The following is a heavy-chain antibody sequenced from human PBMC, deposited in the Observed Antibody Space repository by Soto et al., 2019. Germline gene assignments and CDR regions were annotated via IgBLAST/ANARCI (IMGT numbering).Heavy chain of an antibody. V-gene: IGHV4-39*01. CDR1: GGSMSTTGSY. CDR2: IYYSGDT. CDR3: ARHFMTTVTEYYFDS. Sequence: QLQLQESGPGLVRPSETLSLTCTVSGGSMSTTGSYWGWVRQPPGKGLEWIGSIYYSGDTFDSPSLSSRVTTSVDTSKKQFSLRLSSVTAADTAVYNCARHFMTTVTEYYFDSWGQGTLVTVSS. J-gene: IGHJ4*02. D-gene: IGHD4-17*01.